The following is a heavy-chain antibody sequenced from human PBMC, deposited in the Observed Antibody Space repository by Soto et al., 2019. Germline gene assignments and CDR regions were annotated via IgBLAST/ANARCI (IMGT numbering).Heavy chain of an antibody. CDR2: IYYSGST. CDR1: GGSVSSGSYY. V-gene: IGHV4-61*01. Sequence: PSETLSLTCTVSGGSVSSGSYYWSWIRQPPGKGLEWIGYIYYSGSTNYNPSLKSRVTISVDTSKNQFSLKLSSVTAADTAVYYCARVGYYYDSSGQIDYWGQGTLVTVSS. D-gene: IGHD3-22*01. J-gene: IGHJ4*02. CDR3: ARVGYYYDSSGQIDY.